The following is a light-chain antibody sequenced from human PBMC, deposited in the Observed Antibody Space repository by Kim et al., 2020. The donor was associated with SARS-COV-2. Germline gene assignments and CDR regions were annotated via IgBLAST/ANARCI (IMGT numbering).Light chain of an antibody. Sequence: EILLTQFPAPLSLSPGERATLSCRASQSVNVYLAWYQQKPGQPPRLLIHDASTRATGIPMRFSGSGSGTDFTLTISSLEPEDFALYYCQQRLNWPLTFGGGTKLEI. CDR2: DAS. CDR3: QQRLNWPLT. CDR1: QSVNVY. J-gene: IGKJ4*01. V-gene: IGKV3-11*01.